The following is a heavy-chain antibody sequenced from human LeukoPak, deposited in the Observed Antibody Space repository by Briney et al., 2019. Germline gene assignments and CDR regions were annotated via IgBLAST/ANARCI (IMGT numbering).Heavy chain of an antibody. CDR2: ISGSGGST. V-gene: IGHV3-23*01. J-gene: IGHJ4*02. Sequence: GGSLRLSCAASGFTFSSYAMSCVRQAPGKGLEWVSAISGSGGSTYYADSVKGRFTISRDNSKNTLYLQMNSLRAEDTAVYYCAKDRGSSSFSLDYWGQGTLVTVSS. D-gene: IGHD2-2*01. CDR1: GFTFSSYA. CDR3: AKDRGSSSFSLDY.